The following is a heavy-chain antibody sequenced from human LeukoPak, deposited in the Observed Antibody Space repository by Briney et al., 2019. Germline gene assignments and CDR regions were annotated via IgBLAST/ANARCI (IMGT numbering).Heavy chain of an antibody. J-gene: IGHJ4*02. CDR3: ARDRPYYYDSSGYLDY. CDR1: GFTFSTYW. CDR2: IKKDGSDK. D-gene: IGHD3-22*01. V-gene: IGHV3-7*01. Sequence: PGGSLRLSCVVSGFTFSTYWMSWVRQAPGKGLEWVANIKKDGSDKYYVDSVKGRFTISRDNTKNSLLLQMNSLRAEDTAVYYCARDRPYYYDSSGYLDYWGQGTLVTVSS.